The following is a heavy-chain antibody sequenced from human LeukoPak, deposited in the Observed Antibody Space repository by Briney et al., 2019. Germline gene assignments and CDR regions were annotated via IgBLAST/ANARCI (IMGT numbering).Heavy chain of an antibody. V-gene: IGHV3-21*01. Sequence: PGGSLRLSCAASGFTFSSYSMNWVRQAPGKGLEWVSSISSSSYIYYADSVKGRFTISRDNAKNSPYLQMNSLRAEDTAVYYCARIPTVVTGPDYWGQGTLVTVSS. J-gene: IGHJ4*02. CDR1: GFTFSSYS. CDR2: ISSSSYI. CDR3: ARIPTVVTGPDY. D-gene: IGHD2-21*02.